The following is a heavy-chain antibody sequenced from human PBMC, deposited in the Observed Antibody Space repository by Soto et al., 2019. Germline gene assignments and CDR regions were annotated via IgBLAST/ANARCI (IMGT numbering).Heavy chain of an antibody. CDR1: GFTFSNAW. CDR2: IKSKTDGGTT. Sequence: SGGSLRLSCAASGFTFSNAWMSWVRQAPGKGLEWVGRIKSKTDGGTTDYAAPVKGRFTISRDDSKNTLYLQMNSLKTEDTAVYYCTPRIVVVVAAIFYYMDVWGKGTTVTVSS. D-gene: IGHD2-15*01. V-gene: IGHV3-15*01. J-gene: IGHJ6*03. CDR3: TPRIVVVVAAIFYYMDV.